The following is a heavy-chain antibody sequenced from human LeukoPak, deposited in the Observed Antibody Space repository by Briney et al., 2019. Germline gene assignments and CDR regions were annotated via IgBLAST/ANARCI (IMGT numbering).Heavy chain of an antibody. Sequence: GGSLRLSCAASGFTFSSYSMNWVRQAPGKGLEWVSFISSSSSTIYYADSVKGRFTISRDNAKNSLYLQMNSLRAEDTGVYYCARDRGGSYSAIDYWGQGTLVTVYS. J-gene: IGHJ4*02. V-gene: IGHV3-48*04. CDR1: GFTFSSYS. CDR3: ARDRGGSYSAIDY. CDR2: ISSSSSTI. D-gene: IGHD1-26*01.